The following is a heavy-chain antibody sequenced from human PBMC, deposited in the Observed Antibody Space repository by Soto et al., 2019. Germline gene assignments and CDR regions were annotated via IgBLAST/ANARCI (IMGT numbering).Heavy chain of an antibody. Sequence: EVQLVESGGGLVQPGGSLRLSCAASGFTVSSNYMSWVRQAPGKGLEWVSVIYSGGSTYYADSVKGRLTISRNNAKNTLYLQMNSLRAEDTAVYDCASPPMPLRVRGAVYYRDVWGKGTTVTVSS. CDR3: ASPPMPLRVRGAVYYRDV. CDR1: GFTVSSNY. J-gene: IGHJ6*03. CDR2: IYSGGST. V-gene: IGHV3-66*01. D-gene: IGHD3-10*01.